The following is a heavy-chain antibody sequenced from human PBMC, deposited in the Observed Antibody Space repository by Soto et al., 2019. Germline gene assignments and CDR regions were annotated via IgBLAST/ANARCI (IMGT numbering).Heavy chain of an antibody. Sequence: GASVKVSCKASGYIFTNHYIHWVRQAPGQRLAWMGLINPSGDSTSYAQRFQGRVTLTTDTSTNTVYMELSGLRSDDTALYYCARDAAEYGDAAMNALDMWGQGTMVTVSS. CDR3: ARDAAEYGDAAMNALDM. D-gene: IGHD2-2*01. CDR1: GYIFTNHY. CDR2: INPSGDST. V-gene: IGHV1-46*01. J-gene: IGHJ3*02.